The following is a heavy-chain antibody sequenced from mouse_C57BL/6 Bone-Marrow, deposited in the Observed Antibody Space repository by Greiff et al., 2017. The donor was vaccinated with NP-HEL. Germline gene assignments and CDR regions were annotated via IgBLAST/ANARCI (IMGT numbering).Heavy chain of an antibody. Sequence: VQLQQSGPVLVKPGASVKMSCKASGYTFTDYYMNWVKQSHGKSLEWIGVINPYNGGTSYNQKFKGKATLTVYTSSNTAYLALNSLTYEDSAVCYCARGGVYYGSSHWYFDVWGTGTTVTVSS. CDR1: GYTFTDYY. V-gene: IGHV1-19*01. D-gene: IGHD1-1*01. CDR2: INPYNGGT. CDR3: ARGGVYYGSSHWYFDV. J-gene: IGHJ1*03.